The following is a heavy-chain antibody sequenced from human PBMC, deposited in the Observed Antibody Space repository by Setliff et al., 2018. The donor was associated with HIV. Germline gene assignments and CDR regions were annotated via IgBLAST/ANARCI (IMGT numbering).Heavy chain of an antibody. CDR3: ARGGLNDYTLFYDF. J-gene: IGHJ4*01. D-gene: IGHD3-3*01. Sequence: SETLSLTCAVYGGSLSGYYWSWIRQPPGKGLEWIGEINPSGSANYSPSLKSRVTISVDTPKNEFSLKLGSVTAADTAVYFCARGGLNDYTLFYDFWGQGTLFTVSS. CDR1: GGSLSGYY. V-gene: IGHV4-34*01. CDR2: INPSGSA.